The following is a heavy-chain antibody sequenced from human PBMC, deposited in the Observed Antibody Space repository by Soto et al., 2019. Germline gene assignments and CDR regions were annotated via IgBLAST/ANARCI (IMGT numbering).Heavy chain of an antibody. D-gene: IGHD6-6*01. J-gene: IGHJ5*02. CDR2: ISYDGSNK. CDR1: GFTFSSYA. V-gene: IGHV3-30-3*01. Sequence: QVQLVESGGGVVQPGRSLRLSCAASGFTFSSYAMHWVRQAPGKGLEWVAVISYDGSNKYYADSVKGRFTISRDNSKNTLYLQMNSLRAEDTAIYYCARDLRSRSSFDWFDPWGQGTLVTVSS. CDR3: ARDLRSRSSFDWFDP.